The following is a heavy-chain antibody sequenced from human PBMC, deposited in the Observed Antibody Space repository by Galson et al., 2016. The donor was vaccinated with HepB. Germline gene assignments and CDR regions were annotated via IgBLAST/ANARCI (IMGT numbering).Heavy chain of an antibody. V-gene: IGHV3-23*01. CDR2: ISGSGDRT. J-gene: IGHJ5*02. CDR3: LAASPPLRRWGGWSAWFDP. Sequence: SLRLSCAASGFTFSNYDMSWVRQAPGKGLECVSSISGSGDRTYYPDFVKGRFTISRDNSKNTLYLQMNSLRGDDTAVYYCLAASPPLRRWGGWSAWFDPWGQGTLVTVSA. CDR1: GFTFSNYD. D-gene: IGHD6-19*01.